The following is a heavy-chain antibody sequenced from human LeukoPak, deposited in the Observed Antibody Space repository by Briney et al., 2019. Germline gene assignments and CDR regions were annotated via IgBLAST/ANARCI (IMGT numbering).Heavy chain of an antibody. Sequence: PGGSLRLSCAASGFTFSSYSMNWVRQAPGKGLEWVSSISSSSSYIYYADSVKGRFTISRDNAKNSLYLQMNSLRAEDTAVYYCAREFRAMEAYFDYWGQGTLVTVSS. CDR1: GFTFSSYS. CDR3: AREFRAMEAYFDY. V-gene: IGHV3-21*01. J-gene: IGHJ4*02. D-gene: IGHD5-18*01. CDR2: ISSSSSYI.